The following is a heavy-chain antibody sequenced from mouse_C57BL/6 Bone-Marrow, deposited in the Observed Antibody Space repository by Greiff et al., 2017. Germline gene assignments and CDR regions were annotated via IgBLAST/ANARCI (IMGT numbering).Heavy chain of an antibody. V-gene: IGHV5-12*01. CDR3: ARRSYYSTYYAMDY. J-gene: IGHJ4*01. D-gene: IGHD2-5*01. Sequence: EVKLVESGGGLVQPGGSLKLSCAASGFTFSDYYMYWVRQTPEERLEWVAYISNGGGSTYYPDTVKGRFTISRDNAKNTLYLQMSRLKSEDTAMYYCARRSYYSTYYAMDYWGQGTSVTVSS. CDR1: GFTFSDYY. CDR2: ISNGGGST.